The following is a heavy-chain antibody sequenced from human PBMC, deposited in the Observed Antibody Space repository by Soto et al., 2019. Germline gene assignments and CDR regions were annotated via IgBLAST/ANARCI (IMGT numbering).Heavy chain of an antibody. J-gene: IGHJ4*02. CDR3: ITRYRGAY. Sequence: EVQLVESGGGLVKPGGSLRLSCAASGFTFSHAWMNWVRQAPGKGLEWVGRIKSRTDGGTTDFAAPVKGRFTISRDDSQNTLYLQMNSLKTEDPAIYYCITRYRGAYWGQGTLVTVSS. V-gene: IGHV3-15*07. CDR2: IKSRTDGGTT. CDR1: GFTFSHAW. D-gene: IGHD1-26*01.